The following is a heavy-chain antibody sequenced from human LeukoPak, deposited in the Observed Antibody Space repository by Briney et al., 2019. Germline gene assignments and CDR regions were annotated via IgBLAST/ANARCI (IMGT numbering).Heavy chain of an antibody. V-gene: IGHV4-61*05. Sequence: SETLSLTCTVSGGSISSSSYYWGWIRQPPGKGLEWIGRIYTSGSTNYNPSLKSRVTISVDTSKNQFSLKLSSVTAADTAVYYCARGRSITMIVVVKQGYYMDVWGKGTTVTVSS. CDR3: ARGRSITMIVVVKQGYYMDV. D-gene: IGHD3-22*01. CDR1: GGSISSSSYY. CDR2: IYTSGST. J-gene: IGHJ6*03.